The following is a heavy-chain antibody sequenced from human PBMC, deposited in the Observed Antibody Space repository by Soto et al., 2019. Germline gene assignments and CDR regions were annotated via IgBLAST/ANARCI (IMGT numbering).Heavy chain of an antibody. CDR3: AKSTVVAGGVPFDY. V-gene: IGHV3-30*18. CDR1: GFTFSSYG. Sequence: GGSLRLSCAASGFTFSSYGMHWVRQAPGKGLEWVAVISYDGSNKYYADSVKGRFTISRDNSKNTLYLQMNSLRAEDTAVYYCAKSTVVAGGVPFDYWGQGTLVTVSS. D-gene: IGHD6-19*01. J-gene: IGHJ4*02. CDR2: ISYDGSNK.